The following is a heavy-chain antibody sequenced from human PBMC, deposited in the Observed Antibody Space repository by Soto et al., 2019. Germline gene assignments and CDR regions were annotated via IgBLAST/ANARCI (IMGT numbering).Heavy chain of an antibody. Sequence: QEQLVESGGGVAQPGTSLRLSCAVPGGIFHGYGMHWVRQAPGKGLEWVAIIRFDGSNEEYADSVKGRFTISRDNSNNTLYLQMNTLGAEDTAVYYCARDGIGGTVFRGYLDYWGRGTVVTVSS. V-gene: IGHV3-33*01. CDR1: GGIFHGYG. CDR3: ARDGIGGTVFRGYLDY. J-gene: IGHJ4*02. CDR2: IRFDGSNE. D-gene: IGHD1-7*01.